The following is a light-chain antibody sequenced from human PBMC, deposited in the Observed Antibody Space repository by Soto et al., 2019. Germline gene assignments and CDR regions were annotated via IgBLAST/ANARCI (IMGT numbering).Light chain of an antibody. J-gene: IGLJ1*01. V-gene: IGLV2-14*01. CDR3: TSFSNSTYV. CDR2: EVS. Sequence: QSVLTQPRSVSGSPGQSVTISCTGTSSDVGSYKYVSWYQQHPGKAPKLIIYEVSNRPSGVSNRFSGSKSGNTASLTLSGLQAEDEAEYYCTSFSNSTYVFGTGTKVTVL. CDR1: SSDVGSYKY.